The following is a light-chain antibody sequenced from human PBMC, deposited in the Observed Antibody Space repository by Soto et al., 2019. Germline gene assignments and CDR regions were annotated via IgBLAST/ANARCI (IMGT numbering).Light chain of an antibody. Sequence: DIQMTQSPSSLSASVGDRVTITCRASQSISSYLNWYQQKPGKAPKLLIYAASSLQSGVPSRFSGSGSGTDFTLNISSLQPEDVATYYCQQSYSTPRYTFGQGTKLEIK. J-gene: IGKJ2*01. CDR3: QQSYSTPRYT. V-gene: IGKV1-39*01. CDR2: AAS. CDR1: QSISSY.